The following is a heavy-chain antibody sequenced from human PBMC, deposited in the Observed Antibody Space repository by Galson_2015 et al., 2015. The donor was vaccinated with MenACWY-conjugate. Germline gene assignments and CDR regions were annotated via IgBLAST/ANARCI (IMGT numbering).Heavy chain of an antibody. CDR1: GFTFSNAW. Sequence: SLRLSCAASGFTFSNAWMSWVRQAPGKGLEWVGRIKSKTDGGTTDYAAPVKGRFTISRDDSKNTLYLQMNSLKTEDTAVYYCTTEATTLDYYGSGSDYYYYGMDVWGQGTTVTVSS. J-gene: IGHJ6*02. D-gene: IGHD3-10*01. CDR3: TTEATTLDYYGSGSDYYYYGMDV. CDR2: IKSKTDGGTT. V-gene: IGHV3-15*01.